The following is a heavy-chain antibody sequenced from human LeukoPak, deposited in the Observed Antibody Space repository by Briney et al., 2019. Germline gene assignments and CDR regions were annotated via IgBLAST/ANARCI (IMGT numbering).Heavy chain of an antibody. CDR3: ARDRAYSTFDY. D-gene: IGHD2/OR15-2a*01. V-gene: IGHV3-7*03. J-gene: IGHJ4*02. CDR1: EFTFSSSW. Sequence: GGSLRLSCTASEFTFSSSWMTWVRQAPGKGLAWLANTNEDGSTKNYVDSVKGRFSISRDNAKKSLYLQMNSLRAEDTAVYYCARDRAYSTFDYWGQGTLVTVSS. CDR2: TNEDGSTK.